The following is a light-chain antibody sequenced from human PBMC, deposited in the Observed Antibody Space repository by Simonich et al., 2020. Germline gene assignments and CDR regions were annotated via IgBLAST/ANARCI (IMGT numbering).Light chain of an antibody. J-gene: IGKJ1*01. CDR2: WAS. V-gene: IGKV4-1*01. CDR3: QQYYSTPWT. CDR1: QSVLYSSNNKNY. Sequence: DIVMTQSPDSLAVSLGEWATINCKSSQSVLYSSNNKNYLAWYQKKQVQPPNLLIYWASTRESGVPDLFSGGGSGTDFTLTISSLQAEDVAVYYCQQYYSTPWTFGQGTKVEIK.